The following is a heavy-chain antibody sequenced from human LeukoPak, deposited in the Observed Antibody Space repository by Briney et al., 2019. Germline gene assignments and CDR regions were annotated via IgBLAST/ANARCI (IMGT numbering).Heavy chain of an antibody. Sequence: SETLSLTCAVYGGSFSGYYWSWIRQPPGKGLEWIGEINHSGSTNYNPSLKSRVTISVDTSKNQFSLKLSSVTAADTAVYYCARVGYNYPFDYWGQGTLVTVSS. CDR3: ARVGYNYPFDY. D-gene: IGHD5-24*01. CDR2: INHSGST. CDR1: GGSFSGYY. J-gene: IGHJ4*02. V-gene: IGHV4-34*01.